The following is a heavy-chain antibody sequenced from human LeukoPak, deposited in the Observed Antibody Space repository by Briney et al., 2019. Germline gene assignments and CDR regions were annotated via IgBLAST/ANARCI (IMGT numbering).Heavy chain of an antibody. CDR1: GFTFSSYS. V-gene: IGHV3-21*01. D-gene: IGHD5-12*01. CDR3: ARLSGYDFHFDY. J-gene: IGHJ4*02. CDR2: ISSSSSYI. Sequence: GGSLRLSCAASGFTFSSYSMNWVRQAPGKGLEWVSSISSSSSYIYYADSVKGRFTISRDNAKNSLYLQMNSLRAEDTAVYYCARLSGYDFHFDYWGEGTLVTVSS.